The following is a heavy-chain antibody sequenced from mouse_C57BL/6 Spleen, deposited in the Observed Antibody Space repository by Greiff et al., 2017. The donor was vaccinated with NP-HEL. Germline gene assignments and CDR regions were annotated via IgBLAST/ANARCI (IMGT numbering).Heavy chain of an antibody. J-gene: IGHJ2*01. CDR1: GYTFTSYW. V-gene: IGHV1-64*01. Sequence: QVQLQQPGAELVKPGASVKLSCKASGYTFTSYWMHWVKQRPGQGLEWIGMIHPNSGSTNYNEKFKGKATLTADKSSSTAYMQLSSLTSEDSAVYFCAGDLRNFDYWGQGTTLTVSS. CDR2: IHPNSGST. D-gene: IGHD2-12*01. CDR3: AGDLRNFDY.